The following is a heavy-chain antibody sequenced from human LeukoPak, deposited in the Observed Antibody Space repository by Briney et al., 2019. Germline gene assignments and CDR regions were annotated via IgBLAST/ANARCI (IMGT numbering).Heavy chain of an antibody. Sequence: PGGSLRLSCAASGFTFDDYAMHWVRQAPGKGLEWVSGISWNSGSIGYADSVKGRFTISRDNSKNTLYLQMNSLRAEDTAVYYCARVGLAAAGTPLDDYWGQGTLVTVSS. CDR2: ISWNSGSI. J-gene: IGHJ4*02. V-gene: IGHV3-9*01. CDR1: GFTFDDYA. D-gene: IGHD6-13*01. CDR3: ARVGLAAAGTPLDDY.